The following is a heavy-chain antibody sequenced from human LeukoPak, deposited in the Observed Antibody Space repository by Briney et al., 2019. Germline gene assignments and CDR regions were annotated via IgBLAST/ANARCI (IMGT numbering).Heavy chain of an antibody. CDR2: IRHDGPTK. CDR1: GLTFSGFE. V-gene: IGHV3-48*03. CDR3: ARGFRD. Sequence: GGSLRLSCVGSGLTFSGFELNWVRQAPGKGLEWVSYIRHDGPTKTYADSVKGRFTISRDDAENSLYLQMNSLRAEDTAIYYCARGFRDWGQGILVTVSS. J-gene: IGHJ4*02. D-gene: IGHD5-24*01.